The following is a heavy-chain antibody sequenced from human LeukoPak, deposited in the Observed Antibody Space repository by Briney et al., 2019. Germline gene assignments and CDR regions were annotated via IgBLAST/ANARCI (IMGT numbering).Heavy chain of an antibody. CDR1: GGSISSYY. CDR3: AAMTTVTMYSYFFDS. D-gene: IGHD4-17*01. J-gene: IGHJ4*02. V-gene: IGHV4-59*01. Sequence: PSETLSLTCTVSGGSISSYYWSWIRQPPGKGLEWIGYIYYSGNTNYNPSLKSRVTISIDTSKTQFSLNLTSVTAADTAIYYCAAMTTVTMYSYFFDSWGQGTLLTVSS. CDR2: IYYSGNT.